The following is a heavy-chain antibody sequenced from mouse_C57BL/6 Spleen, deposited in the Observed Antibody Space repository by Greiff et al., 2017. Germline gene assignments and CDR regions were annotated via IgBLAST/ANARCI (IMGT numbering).Heavy chain of an antibody. J-gene: IGHJ3*01. CDR2: IRSKSNNYAT. CDR1: GFSFNTYA. D-gene: IGHD2-5*01. CDR3: VRQTYYSNCVAWFAY. V-gene: IGHV10-1*01. Sequence: EVQLVESGGGLVQPKGSLKLSCAASGFSFNTYAMNWVRQAPGKGLEWVARIRSKSNNYATYYADSVKDRFTISRDDSESMLYLQMNNLKTEDTAMYYCVRQTYYSNCVAWFAYWGQGTLVTVSA.